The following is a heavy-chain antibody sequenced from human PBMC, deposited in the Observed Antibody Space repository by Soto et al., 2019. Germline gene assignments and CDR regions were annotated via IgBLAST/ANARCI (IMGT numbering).Heavy chain of an antibody. CDR2: ISYDGSNK. CDR1: GFTFSSYA. J-gene: IGHJ4*02. D-gene: IGHD5-12*01. CDR3: ARGGDGYWYFDY. Sequence: QVQLVESGGGVVQPGRSLRLSCAASGFTFSSYAMHWVRQAPGKGLEWVAVISYDGSNKYYADSVKGRFTISRDNSKNTLYLQMNSLRAEDTAVYYCARGGDGYWYFDYWGQGTLVTVSS. V-gene: IGHV3-30-3*01.